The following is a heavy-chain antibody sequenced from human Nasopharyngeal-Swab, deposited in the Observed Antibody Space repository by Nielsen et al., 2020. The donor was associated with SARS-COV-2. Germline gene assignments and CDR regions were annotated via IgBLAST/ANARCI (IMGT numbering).Heavy chain of an antibody. V-gene: IGHV3-21*04. CDR2: ISSSSTYI. D-gene: IGHD1-1*01. CDR3: AKYNWSDESLDYFDY. Sequence: GESLKISCAASGFTFSSYNMNWVRQAPGKGPEWVSSISSSSTYIYYADSVKGRFTISRDNSKNTLYLQMNSLRAEDTAVYYCAKYNWSDESLDYFDYWGQGTLVTVSS. CDR1: GFTFSSYN. J-gene: IGHJ4*02.